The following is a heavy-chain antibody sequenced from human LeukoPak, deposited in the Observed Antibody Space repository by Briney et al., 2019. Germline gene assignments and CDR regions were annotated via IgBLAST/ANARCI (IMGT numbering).Heavy chain of an antibody. CDR3: ASHRGVIVVVPAA. V-gene: IGHV3-23*01. D-gene: IGHD2-2*01. Sequence: GGSLRLSCAASGFTFSSYAMSWVRQAPGKGLEWVSAISGSGGSTYYADSVKGRFTISRDNSRNTLYLQMHSLRAEDTAVYYCASHRGVIVVVPAAWGQGTLVTVSS. J-gene: IGHJ5*02. CDR1: GFTFSSYA. CDR2: ISGSGGST.